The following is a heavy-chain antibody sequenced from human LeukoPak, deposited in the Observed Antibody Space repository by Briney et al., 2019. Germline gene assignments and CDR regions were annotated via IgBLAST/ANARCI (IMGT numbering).Heavy chain of an antibody. CDR3: AKDPLGFCTRATCRYLDS. CDR2: IWYDGSNR. V-gene: IGHV3-30*02. J-gene: IGHJ4*02. D-gene: IGHD2-8*01. Sequence: GGSLRLSCAASGFTFSNYGMRLVRQAPGKGLEWVAFIWYDGSNRYYADSVKGRFTISRDNSENTLFLQMSSLRTEDTAVYYCAKDPLGFCTRATCRYLDSWGQGTLVTVSS. CDR1: GFTFSNYG.